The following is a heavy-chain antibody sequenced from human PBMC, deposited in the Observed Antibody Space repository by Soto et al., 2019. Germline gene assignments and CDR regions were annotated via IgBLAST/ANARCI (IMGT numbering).Heavy chain of an antibody. CDR3: AKLLSTSATSY. V-gene: IGHV3-23*01. CDR1: GFTFSTYA. Sequence: PGGSLRLSCVASGFTFSTYAMIWVRQAPEKGLEWVSAICASGACTYYADSVKGRFTISRDNSRNTLYLQLNSLRVEDTAVYYCAKLLSTSATSYWGQGTLVT. D-gene: IGHD2-15*01. J-gene: IGHJ4*02. CDR2: ICASGACT.